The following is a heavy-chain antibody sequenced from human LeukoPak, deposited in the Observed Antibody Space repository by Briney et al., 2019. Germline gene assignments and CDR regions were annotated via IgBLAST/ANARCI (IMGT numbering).Heavy chain of an antibody. D-gene: IGHD1-7*01. CDR3: ASGVVTGTTASIRHLYYYYMDV. CDR2: INSNSGGT. J-gene: IGHJ6*03. Sequence: GASVKVSCKASGYTFTGYYMHWVRQAPGHGLEWMGWINSNSGGTNYAQKFQGRFTMTRDTSISTAYMELSRLRSDDTAVYYCASGVVTGTTASIRHLYYYYMDVWGKGSTVTVPS. CDR1: GYTFTGYY. V-gene: IGHV1-2*02.